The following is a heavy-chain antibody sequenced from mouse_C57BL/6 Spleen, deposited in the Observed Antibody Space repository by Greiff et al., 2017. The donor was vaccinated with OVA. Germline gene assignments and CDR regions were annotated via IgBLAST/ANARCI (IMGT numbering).Heavy chain of an antibody. CDR2: INPSNGGT. D-gene: IGHD1-1*01. CDR3: AREERYYGSSYDWYFDV. CDR1: GYTFTSYW. J-gene: IGHJ1*03. Sequence: QVQLQQPGTELVKPGASVKLSCKASGYTFTSYWMHWVKQRPGQGLEWIGNINPSNGGTNYNEKFKSKATLTVDKSYSTAYMQLSRLTSEDSAVYYCAREERYYGSSYDWYFDVWGTGTTVTVSS. V-gene: IGHV1-53*01.